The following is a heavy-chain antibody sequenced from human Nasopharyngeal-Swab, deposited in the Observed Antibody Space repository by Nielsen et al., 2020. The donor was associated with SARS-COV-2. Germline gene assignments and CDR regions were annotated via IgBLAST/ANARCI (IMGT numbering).Heavy chain of an antibody. Sequence: SETLSLTCTVSGGSISSYYWSWIRQHPGKGLEWIGYIYYSGSTNYNPSLKSRVTISVDTSKNQFSLKLSSVTAADTAVYYCASLEMATIKGYDAFDIWGQGTMVTVSS. CDR1: GGSISSYY. J-gene: IGHJ3*02. CDR2: IYYSGST. V-gene: IGHV4-59*01. D-gene: IGHD5-24*01. CDR3: ASLEMATIKGYDAFDI.